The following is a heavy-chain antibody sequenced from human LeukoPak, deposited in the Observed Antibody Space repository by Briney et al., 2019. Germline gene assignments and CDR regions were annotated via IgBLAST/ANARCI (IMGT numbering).Heavy chain of an antibody. CDR2: INHSGST. V-gene: IGHV4-34*01. CDR3: ARGARPYGDYANLPRYFDL. J-gene: IGHJ2*01. CDR1: GGSFSGYY. Sequence: PSETLSLTCAVYGGSFSGYYWSWIRQPPGKGLEWIGEINHSGSTNYNPSLKSRVTISVDTSKNQFSLKLSSVTAADTAVYYCARGARPYGDYANLPRYFDLWGRGTLVTVSS. D-gene: IGHD4-17*01.